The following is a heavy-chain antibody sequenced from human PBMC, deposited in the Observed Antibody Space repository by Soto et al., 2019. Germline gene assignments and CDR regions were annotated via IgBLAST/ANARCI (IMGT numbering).Heavy chain of an antibody. J-gene: IGHJ3*02. D-gene: IGHD3-22*01. CDR1: GFTVSSNY. Sequence: VSLRLSCAASGFTVSSNYMSWVRQAPGKGLEWVSCISDSGSTTYYADSLKGRFTISRDNSKNTLYLQMNTLRAYDTAVYYCARHQIAMILLNIYYDIRGHGTMVTVPS. V-gene: IGHV3-53*01. CDR2: ISDSGSTT. CDR3: ARHQIAMILLNIYYDI.